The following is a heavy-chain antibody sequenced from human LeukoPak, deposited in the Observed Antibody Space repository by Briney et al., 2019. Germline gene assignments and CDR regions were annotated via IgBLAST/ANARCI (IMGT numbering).Heavy chain of an antibody. Sequence: SVKVSCKASGGTFSSYAISWVRQAPGQGLEWMGGIIPIFGTANYAQKFQGRVTMTEDTSTDTAYMELSSLRSEDTAVYYCARDLVGSAISYSSGAWDYWGQGTLVTVSS. D-gene: IGHD3-10*01. V-gene: IGHV1-69*06. CDR3: ARDLVGSAISYSSGAWDY. CDR1: GGTFSSYA. CDR2: IIPIFGTA. J-gene: IGHJ4*02.